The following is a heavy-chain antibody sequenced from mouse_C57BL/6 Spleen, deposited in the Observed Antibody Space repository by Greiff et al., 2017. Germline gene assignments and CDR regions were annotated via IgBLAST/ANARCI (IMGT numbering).Heavy chain of an antibody. V-gene: IGHV14-4*01. D-gene: IGHD2-1*01. J-gene: IGHJ3*01. CDR1: GFNIKDDY. CDR2: IDPENGDT. CDR3: TTPASTAGFAY. Sequence: VHVKQSGAELVRPGASVKLSCTASGFNIKDDYMHWVKQRPEQGLEWIGWIDPENGDTEYASKFQGKATITADTSSNTAYLQLSSLTSEDTAVYYCTTPASTAGFAYWGQGTLVTVSA.